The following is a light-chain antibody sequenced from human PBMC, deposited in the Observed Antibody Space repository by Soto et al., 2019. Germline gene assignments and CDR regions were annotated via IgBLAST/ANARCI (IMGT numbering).Light chain of an antibody. Sequence: DIQMTQSPSTLSASVGDRVTIPCRASQTINVYLAWYQQKPGKAPKLLIYKASTLESVVPSRFSGSGSGTEFTLTISSLQPDDFATYYCQQYHSYPYTFGQGTKLETK. CDR3: QQYHSYPYT. CDR2: KAS. CDR1: QTINVY. V-gene: IGKV1-5*03. J-gene: IGKJ2*01.